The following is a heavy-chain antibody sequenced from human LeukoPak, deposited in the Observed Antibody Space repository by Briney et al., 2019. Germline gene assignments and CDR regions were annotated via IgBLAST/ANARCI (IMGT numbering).Heavy chain of an antibody. V-gene: IGHV3-23*01. CDR1: GFTFSSYA. J-gene: IGHJ4*02. CDR3: AEGGSRAAARPGGNYFDY. CDR2: ISGSGGST. Sequence: GGSLRLSCAASGFTFSSYAMSWVRQAPGKGLEWVSAISGSGGSTYYADSVKGRFTISRDNSKNTLYLQMNSLRAEDTAVYYCAEGGSRAAARPGGNYFDYWGQGTLVTVSS. D-gene: IGHD6-6*01.